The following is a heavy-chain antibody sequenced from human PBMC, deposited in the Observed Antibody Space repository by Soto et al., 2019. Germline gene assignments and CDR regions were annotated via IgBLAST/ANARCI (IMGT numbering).Heavy chain of an antibody. CDR1: GFIFSSYG. V-gene: IGHV3-33*01. CDR2: IWYDGTNK. J-gene: IGHJ4*02. D-gene: IGHD2-2*01. CDR3: ARHYTPARCQLPGNYDLGVDY. Sequence: QVQLVESGGGVVQPGRSLRLSCVASGFIFSSYGMHWVRQAPGKGLEWVAAIWYDGTNKYYADSVKGRFTISRDNSKNTLYLQLNSLRADDTAVYYCARHYTPARCQLPGNYDLGVDYWGQGTLVTVSS.